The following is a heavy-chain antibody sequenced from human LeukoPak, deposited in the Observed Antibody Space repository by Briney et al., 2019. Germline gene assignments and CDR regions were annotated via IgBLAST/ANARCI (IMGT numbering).Heavy chain of an antibody. V-gene: IGHV1-8*02. CDR3: ARGVPRYCRSPGRATADICGVY. D-gene: IGHD2-2*01. CDR1: GYTFTSYD. Sequence: ASVKVSCKASGYTFTSYDINWVRQATGQGLEWMGWMNHNSGDTGYAQKFQGRVTMTRNTSISTTYMELSSLRSEDTAVYYCARGVPRYCRSPGRATADICGVYWGQGTLVTVSS. CDR2: MNHNSGDT. J-gene: IGHJ4*01.